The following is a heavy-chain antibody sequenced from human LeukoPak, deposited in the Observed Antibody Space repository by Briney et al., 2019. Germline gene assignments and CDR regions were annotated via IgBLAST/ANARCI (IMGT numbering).Heavy chain of an antibody. CDR2: ISSSGSTI. CDR1: GFTFSSYE. V-gene: IGHV3-48*03. D-gene: IGHD3-3*01. Sequence: GGSLRLSCAASGFTFSSYEMNWVRQAPGKGLEWVSYISSSGSTIYYADSVKGRFTISRDNAKNSLYLQINSLRAEDTAVYYCGRDTIFGVVTFFDYWGGGTLATASP. CDR3: GRDTIFGVVTFFDY. J-gene: IGHJ4*02.